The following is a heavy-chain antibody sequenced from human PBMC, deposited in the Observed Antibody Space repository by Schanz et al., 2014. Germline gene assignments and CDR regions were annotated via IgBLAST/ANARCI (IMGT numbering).Heavy chain of an antibody. CDR1: AFIFRSYS. D-gene: IGHD1-26*01. V-gene: IGHV3-48*01. CDR3: ARDSGSHYWVDY. Sequence: DVQLVDSGGGLVQPGGSLRLSCAASAFIFRSYSMHWVRQAPGKGLEWVSYISRSSSTIYYADSVRGRFTISRDNAKNSLYLQMNSLRAEDTAVYYCARDSGSHYWVDYWGQGTLVTVSS. CDR2: ISRSSSTI. J-gene: IGHJ4*02.